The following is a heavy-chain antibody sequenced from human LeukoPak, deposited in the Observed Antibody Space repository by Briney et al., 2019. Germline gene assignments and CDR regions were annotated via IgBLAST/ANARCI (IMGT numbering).Heavy chain of an antibody. D-gene: IGHD3-10*01. CDR3: AKSLSSRGVIIPKTSRYFDS. CDR1: GFTFSNYD. V-gene: IGHV3-30*02. J-gene: IGHJ4*02. Sequence: GGSLRLSCAASGFTFSNYDMHWVRQAPGKGLEWVAFMWSDGSNRFYADSVKGRFTISRDNSKNTLYLQMNSLRAEDTAVYYCAKSLSSRGVIIPKTSRYFDSWGQGTLVTVSS. CDR2: MWSDGSNR.